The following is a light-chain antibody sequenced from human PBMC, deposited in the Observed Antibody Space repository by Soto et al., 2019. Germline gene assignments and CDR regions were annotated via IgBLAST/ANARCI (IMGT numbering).Light chain of an antibody. Sequence: DIQMTQSPSSLSASVGDRVTITCRASQNIRNYLNWYQQTPGKAPKLLIFAAYSLQSGVPSRFSGSGSGTDFTLTISSLQPEDFATYSCQQSSSTPYSFGHGTKLEIK. CDR3: QQSSSTPYS. V-gene: IGKV1-39*01. CDR2: AAY. CDR1: QNIRNY. J-gene: IGKJ2*03.